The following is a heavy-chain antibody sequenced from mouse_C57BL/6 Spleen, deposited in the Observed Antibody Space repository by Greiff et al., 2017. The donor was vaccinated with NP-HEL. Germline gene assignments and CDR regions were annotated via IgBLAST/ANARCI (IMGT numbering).Heavy chain of an antibody. Sequence: VQLQESGAELVRPGTSVKVSCKASGYAFTNYLIEWVKQRPGQGLEWIGVINPGSGGTNYNEKFKGKATLTADKSSSTAYMQLSSLTSEDSAVYFCANRYDYAAYWGQGTLVTVSA. D-gene: IGHD2-4*01. CDR3: ANRYDYAAY. J-gene: IGHJ3*01. CDR1: GYAFTNYL. V-gene: IGHV1-54*01. CDR2: INPGSGGT.